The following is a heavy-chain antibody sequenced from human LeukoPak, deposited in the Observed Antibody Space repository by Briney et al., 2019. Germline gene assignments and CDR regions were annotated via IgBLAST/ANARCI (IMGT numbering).Heavy chain of an antibody. CDR3: ARRGAVAANWFDP. J-gene: IGHJ5*02. V-gene: IGHV1-8*02. D-gene: IGHD6-19*01. Sequence: ASVKVSCKASGYTFTGYYMHWVRQATGQGLEWMGWMNPNSGNTGYAQKFQGRVTMTRNTSISTAYMELSSLRSEDTAVYYCARRGAVAANWFDPWGQGTLVTVSS. CDR1: GYTFTGYY. CDR2: MNPNSGNT.